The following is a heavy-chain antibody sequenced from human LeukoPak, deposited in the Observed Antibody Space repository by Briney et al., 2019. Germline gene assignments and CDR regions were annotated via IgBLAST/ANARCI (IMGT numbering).Heavy chain of an antibody. CDR2: INHSGST. J-gene: IGHJ6*03. D-gene: IGHD6-13*01. V-gene: IGHV4-34*01. CDR1: GGSFSGYY. CDR3: ARHGSSWYGPLRRYMDV. Sequence: PSETLSLTCAVYGGSFSGYYWSWIRQPPGKGLEWIGEINHSGSTNYNPSLKSRVTISVDTSKNQFSLKLSSVTAADTAVYYCARHGSSWYGPLRRYMDVWGKGTTVTISS.